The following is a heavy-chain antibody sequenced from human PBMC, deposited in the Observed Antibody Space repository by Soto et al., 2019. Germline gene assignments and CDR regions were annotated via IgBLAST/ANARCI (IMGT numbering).Heavy chain of an antibody. CDR1: GFTFSSYS. Sequence: GGSLRLSCAASGFTFSSYSMNWVRQAPGKGLEWVSYISSSSSTIYYADSVKGRFTISRDNAKNSLYLQMNSLRAEDTAVYYCARVSRRSGYDYYDYYYYYYMDVWGKGTTVTVSS. CDR2: ISSSSSTI. J-gene: IGHJ6*03. CDR3: ARVSRRSGYDYYDYYYYYYMDV. D-gene: IGHD5-12*01. V-gene: IGHV3-48*01.